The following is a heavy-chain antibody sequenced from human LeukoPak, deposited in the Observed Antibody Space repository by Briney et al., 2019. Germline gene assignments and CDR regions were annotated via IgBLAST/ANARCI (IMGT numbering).Heavy chain of an antibody. D-gene: IGHD3-16*01. CDR2: ISYDGSNK. V-gene: IGHV3-30-3*01. Sequence: PGRSLRLSCAASGFTFSSYTMHWVRQAPGKGLEWVAVISYDGSNKYYADSVKGRFTISRDNSKNTLYLQMSSLRDEDTAVYYCAREMITTETFDYWGQGTLVTVSS. J-gene: IGHJ4*02. CDR1: GFTFSSYT. CDR3: AREMITTETFDY.